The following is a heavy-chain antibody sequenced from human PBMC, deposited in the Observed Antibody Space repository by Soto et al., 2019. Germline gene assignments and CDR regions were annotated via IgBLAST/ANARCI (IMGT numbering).Heavy chain of an antibody. Sequence: ASVKVSCKASGYTFTSYGISWVRQAPGQGLEWMGWISAYNGNTNYAQKLQGRVTMTTDTSTSTAYMELRSLRSDDTAVYYCARDGDKEDYGDYPGDYYYYMDVWGKGTTVTVSS. CDR1: GYTFTSYG. CDR3: ARDGDKEDYGDYPGDYYYYMDV. CDR2: ISAYNGNT. V-gene: IGHV1-18*01. D-gene: IGHD4-17*01. J-gene: IGHJ6*03.